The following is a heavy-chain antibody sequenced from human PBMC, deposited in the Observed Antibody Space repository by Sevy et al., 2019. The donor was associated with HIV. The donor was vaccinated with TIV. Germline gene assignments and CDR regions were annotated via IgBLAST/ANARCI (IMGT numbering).Heavy chain of an antibody. CDR3: ARIQRQKDIVVVPAARGWFDP. Sequence: ASVKVSCKASGYTFTGYYMHWVRQAPGQGLEWMGWINPNRGGTNYAQKFQGRVTMTRDTSISTAYMELSRLRSDDTAVYYCARIQRQKDIVVVPAARGWFDPWGQGTLVTVSS. J-gene: IGHJ5*02. V-gene: IGHV1-2*02. CDR1: GYTFTGYY. D-gene: IGHD2-2*01. CDR2: INPNRGGT.